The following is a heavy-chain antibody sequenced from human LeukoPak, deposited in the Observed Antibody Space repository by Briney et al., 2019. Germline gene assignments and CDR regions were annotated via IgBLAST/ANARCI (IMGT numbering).Heavy chain of an antibody. V-gene: IGHV3-23*01. CDR3: ARDGQYRYSGSYSY. Sequence: LPGGSLRLSCAASGFTFSSYAMSWVRQAPGKGLEWVSAISGSGGSTYYADSVKGRFTISRDNSKNTLYLQMNSLRAEDTAVYYCARDGQYRYSGSYSYWGQGTLVTVSS. CDR2: ISGSGGST. CDR1: GFTFSSYA. D-gene: IGHD1-26*01. J-gene: IGHJ4*02.